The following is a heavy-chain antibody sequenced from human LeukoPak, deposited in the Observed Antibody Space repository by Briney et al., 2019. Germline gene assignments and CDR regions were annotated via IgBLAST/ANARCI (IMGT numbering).Heavy chain of an antibody. CDR3: VKVAKFYYGSESYYFFEH. D-gene: IGHD3-10*01. CDR1: GFTFSSYA. J-gene: IGHJ4*02. V-gene: IGHV3-7*01. CDR2: INQDATER. Sequence: GGSLRLSCAASGFTFSSYAMSWVRQAPGKGLEWVANINQDATERYYADSVKGRFTISRDNAKNSLYLQMNSLRVEDTAIYYCVKVAKFYYGSESYYFFEHWGQGTPVTASS.